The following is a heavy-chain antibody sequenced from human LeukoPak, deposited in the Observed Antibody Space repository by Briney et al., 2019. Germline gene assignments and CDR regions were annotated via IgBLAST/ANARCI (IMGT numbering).Heavy chain of an antibody. CDR3: ARDGSGSYYPTKNWFDP. D-gene: IGHD3-10*01. V-gene: IGHV4-59*01. J-gene: IGHJ5*02. CDR1: GGSISSYY. CDR2: IYYSGST. Sequence: SETLSLTCTVSGGSISSYYWSWIRQPPGKGLEWIGYIYYSGSTNYNPSLKSRVTISVDTSKNQFSLKLSSVTAADTAVYYCARDGSGSYYPTKNWFDPWGQGTLVTVSS.